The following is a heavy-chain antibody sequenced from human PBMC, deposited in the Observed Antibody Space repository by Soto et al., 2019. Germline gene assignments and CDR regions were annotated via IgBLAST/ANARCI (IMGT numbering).Heavy chain of an antibody. V-gene: IGHV3-21*01. Sequence: GGSLRLSCAASGFTFSSYSLNWVRQAPGKGLEWVSSISSSSSYIYYADSVKGRFTISRDNAKNSLYLQMNSLRAEDTAVYYCARDRGSSWYYFDYWGQGTLVTVSS. D-gene: IGHD6-13*01. CDR3: ARDRGSSWYYFDY. CDR2: ISSSSSYI. CDR1: GFTFSSYS. J-gene: IGHJ4*02.